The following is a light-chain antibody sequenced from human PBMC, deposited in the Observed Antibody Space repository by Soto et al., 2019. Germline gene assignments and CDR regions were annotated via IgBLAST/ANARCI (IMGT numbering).Light chain of an antibody. J-gene: IGKJ5*01. CDR2: AAS. CDR3: QKYGEASRT. Sequence: VLTQSACTLSLSVGQRVTLSCRASQRFXGYYRAGHRQKGGQAPSLLTAAASNRATDSPDRLSGSGSAIDFALTISRLEPEYFAVYYWQKYGEASRTFGQGTRLEIK. CDR1: QRFXGYY. V-gene: IGKV3-20*01.